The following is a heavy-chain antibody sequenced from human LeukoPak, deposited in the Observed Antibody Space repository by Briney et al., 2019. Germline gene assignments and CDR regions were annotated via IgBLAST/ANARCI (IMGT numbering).Heavy chain of an antibody. J-gene: IGHJ6*03. CDR1: GFTFDDYG. CDR2: INWNGGST. Sequence: GGSLRLSCAASGFTFDDYGMSWVRQPPGKGLEWVSGINWNGGSTGYADSVKGRFTISRDNAKNSLYLKMNSLRAEDTALYHCASLQSFTVTTDYYYYMDVWGKGTTVTVSS. V-gene: IGHV3-20*01. CDR3: ASLQSFTVTTDYYYYMDV. D-gene: IGHD4-11*01.